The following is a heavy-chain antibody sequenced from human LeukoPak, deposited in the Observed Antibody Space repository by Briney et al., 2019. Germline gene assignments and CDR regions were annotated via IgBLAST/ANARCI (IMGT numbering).Heavy chain of an antibody. CDR1: GGSISRSY. D-gene: IGHD3-22*01. V-gene: IGHV4-4*07. Sequence: SETLSLTCTVSGGSISRSYWSWIRQPAGKGLEWIGRLYSSGSTNYNPSLKSRVTMSVDTSKNQFSLKLSSVTAADTAVYYCARDARYYDSSGFSSSYFDPWGQRTLVTVSS. J-gene: IGHJ5*02. CDR2: LYSSGST. CDR3: ARDARYYDSSGFSSSYFDP.